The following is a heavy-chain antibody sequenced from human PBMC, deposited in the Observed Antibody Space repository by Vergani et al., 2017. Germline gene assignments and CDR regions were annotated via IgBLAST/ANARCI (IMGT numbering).Heavy chain of an antibody. CDR2: IIPILGIA. Sequence: QVQLVQSGAEVKKPGASVKVSCKASGYTFTSYTISWVRQAPGQGLEWMGRIIPILGIANYAQKFQGRVTITADKSTSTAYMELSSLRSEDTAVYYCARGEDWNYGGFDYWGQGTLVTVSS. CDR3: ARGEDWNYGGFDY. CDR1: GYTFTSYT. J-gene: IGHJ4*02. V-gene: IGHV1-69*09. D-gene: IGHD1-7*01.